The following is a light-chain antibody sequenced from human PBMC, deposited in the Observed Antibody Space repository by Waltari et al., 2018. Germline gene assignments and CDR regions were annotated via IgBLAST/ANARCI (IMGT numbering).Light chain of an antibody. CDR1: SLSSHS. Sequence: SSELTQDPAVSVALGQTVRITCQGDSLSSHSANWYQQKPGQAPIVVIYGKNNRPSGIPARFSGSTSGDTASLTITGAQAEDEADYYCNSRDSSINHHYVFGSGTKVTVL. CDR3: NSRDSSINHHYV. CDR2: GKN. J-gene: IGLJ1*01. V-gene: IGLV3-19*01.